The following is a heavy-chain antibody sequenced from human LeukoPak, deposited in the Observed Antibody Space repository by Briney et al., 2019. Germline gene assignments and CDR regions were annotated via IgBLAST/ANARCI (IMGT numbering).Heavy chain of an antibody. V-gene: IGHV4-38-2*01. D-gene: IGHD4-17*01. CDR3: ATAPYYCDYGATGWFDP. J-gene: IGHJ5*02. CDR1: GYSISSGYY. Sequence: SETLSLTCAVSGYSISSGYYWGWIRQPPGKGLEWIGSIYHSGSTYYNPSLKSRVTISVDTSKNQFSLKLSSVTAADTAVYYCATAPYYCDYGATGWFDPWGQGTLVTVSS. CDR2: IYHSGST.